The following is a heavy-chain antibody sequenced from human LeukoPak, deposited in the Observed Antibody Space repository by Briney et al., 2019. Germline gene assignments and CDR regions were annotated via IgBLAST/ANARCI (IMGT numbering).Heavy chain of an antibody. CDR3: AKDRQGSQSSGEDY. D-gene: IGHD7-27*01. CDR1: GFTFSSYA. J-gene: IGHJ4*02. CDR2: IRYDGSNK. V-gene: IGHV3-30*02. Sequence: GGSLRLSCAASGFTFSSYAMHWVRQAPGKRLEWVAFIRYDGSNKYYADSVKGRFTISRDNSNNTLYLQMNSLRAEDTAVYYCAKDRQGSQSSGEDYWGQGTLVTVSS.